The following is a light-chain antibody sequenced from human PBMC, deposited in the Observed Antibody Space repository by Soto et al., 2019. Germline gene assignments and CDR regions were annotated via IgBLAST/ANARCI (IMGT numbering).Light chain of an antibody. Sequence: DVQMTQSPSTLSASVGDRVTITCRASQSIGDWLAWFQQKPGRAPKLLIYKASSLKSGVPSTFSGSASGTEFTLTISSLQPDDFATYYCQHYYDYSWTFGQGTKVDIK. V-gene: IGKV1-5*03. CDR1: QSIGDW. CDR2: KAS. J-gene: IGKJ1*01. CDR3: QHYYDYSWT.